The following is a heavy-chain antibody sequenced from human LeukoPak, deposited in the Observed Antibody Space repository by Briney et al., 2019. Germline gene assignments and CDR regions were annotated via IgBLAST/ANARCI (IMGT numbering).Heavy chain of an antibody. V-gene: IGHV1-2*02. CDR1: GYTFTGYY. CDR3: ARDHNDFWSGYRYYMDV. D-gene: IGHD3-3*01. CDR2: INPNSGGT. Sequence: ASVKVSCKASGYTFTGYYMHWVRQAPGQGLEWMGWINPNSGGTNYAQKFQGRVTMTRDTSISTAYMELSRLRSDDTAVYYCARDHNDFWSGYRYYMDVWGKGTTVTVSS. J-gene: IGHJ6*03.